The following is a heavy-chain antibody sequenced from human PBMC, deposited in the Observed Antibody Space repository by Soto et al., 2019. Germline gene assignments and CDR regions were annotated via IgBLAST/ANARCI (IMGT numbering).Heavy chain of an antibody. CDR2: ISWNSGNI. V-gene: IGHV3-9*01. CDR1: GFTFDDYA. CDR3: AKSKWYSDSPIDY. Sequence: EVQLVESGGGLVQPGRSLRLSCAASGFTFDDYAMHWVRQAPGKGLEWVSGISWNSGNIGYADSVKGRFTISRDNAKNSLYLQMNSLRAEDTALYYCAKSKWYSDSPIDYWGQGTLVTVSS. J-gene: IGHJ4*02. D-gene: IGHD1-1*01.